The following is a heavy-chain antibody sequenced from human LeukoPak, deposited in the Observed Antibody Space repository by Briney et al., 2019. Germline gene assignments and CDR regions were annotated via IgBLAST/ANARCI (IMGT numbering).Heavy chain of an antibody. CDR2: IRPKAYGGTT. CDR1: GFTFGGYA. CDR3: TRDPQIDY. Sequence: GGSLRLSCTGSGFTFGGYAMSWVRQAPGTGLEWVGFIRPKAYGGTTEYAASVKGRFTISRDDSKSVAYLQMNSLKTEDTGVYYCTRDPQIDYWGQGTLVTVSS. J-gene: IGHJ4*02. V-gene: IGHV3-49*04.